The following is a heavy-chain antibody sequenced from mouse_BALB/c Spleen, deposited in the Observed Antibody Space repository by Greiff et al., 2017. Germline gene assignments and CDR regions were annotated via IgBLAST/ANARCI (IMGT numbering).Heavy chain of an antibody. CDR3: NAWTSGFAY. D-gene: IGHD1-3*01. V-gene: IGHV14-4*02. J-gene: IGHJ3*01. CDR1: GFNIKDYY. Sequence: EVKLMESGAELVRSGASVKLSCTASGFNIKDYYMHWVKQRPEQGLEWIGWIDPENGDTEYAPKFQGKATMTADTSSNTAYLQLSSLTSEDTAVYYCNAWTSGFAYWGQGTLVTVSA. CDR2: IDPENGDT.